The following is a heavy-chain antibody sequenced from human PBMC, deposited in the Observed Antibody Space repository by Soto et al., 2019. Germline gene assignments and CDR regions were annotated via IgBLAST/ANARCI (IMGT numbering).Heavy chain of an antibody. CDR3: ARHFSVDHFDY. Sequence: PSETLSLTCTVSGDSITSNSYFWAWIRQPPGKGLEWIGSIYYSGTTYHNPSLKSRVTISVDRPNNQFSLKLTSVTAADTAVYYCARHFSVDHFDYRGQGALVTVSS. J-gene: IGHJ4*02. V-gene: IGHV4-39*01. D-gene: IGHD3-9*01. CDR2: IYYSGTT. CDR1: GDSITSNSYF.